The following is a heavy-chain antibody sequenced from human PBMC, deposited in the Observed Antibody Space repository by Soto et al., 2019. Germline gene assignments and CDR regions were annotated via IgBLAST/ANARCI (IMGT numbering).Heavy chain of an antibody. CDR2: IYPGDSDT. D-gene: IGHD3-22*01. Sequence: HGESLKISCKGSGYSFTSYWIGWVRQMPGKGLEWMGIIYPGDSDTRYSPSFQGQVTISADKSISTAYLQWSSLKASDTAMYYCARLYVAYYYDSSGYIKGAFDIWGQGTMVTVSS. CDR3: ARLYVAYYYDSSGYIKGAFDI. CDR1: GYSFTSYW. V-gene: IGHV5-51*01. J-gene: IGHJ3*02.